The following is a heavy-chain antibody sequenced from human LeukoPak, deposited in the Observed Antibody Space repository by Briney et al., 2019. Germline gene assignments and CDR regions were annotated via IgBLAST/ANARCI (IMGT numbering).Heavy chain of an antibody. Sequence: GGSLRLSCAASGFTFSGYAMHWVRQAPGKGLEWVAVILHDGSKKYYVDSVKGRFTISRDNSINTLFLQLDSLRPEDSAVYYCAKTPTNWYALDYWGQGTLVTVSS. D-gene: IGHD2-2*01. CDR2: ILHDGSKK. V-gene: IGHV3-30*18. J-gene: IGHJ4*02. CDR1: GFTFSGYA. CDR3: AKTPTNWYALDY.